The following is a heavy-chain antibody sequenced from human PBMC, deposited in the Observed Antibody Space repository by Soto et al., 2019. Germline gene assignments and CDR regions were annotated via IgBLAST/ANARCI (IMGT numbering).Heavy chain of an antibody. CDR2: IYPGDSDT. CDR3: AGGGVCVVISRSSDCYGIAV. D-gene: IGHD3-10*01. J-gene: IGHJ6*01. CDR1: EYNFASYW. Sequence: GESLKISCKGSEYNFASYWIGWVRQMPGKGLEWMGLIYPGDSDTRYSPSFQGQVTFSADKSICTAYLQWSSLKASDTAMYYCAGGGVCVVISRSSDCYGIAVWGQGTTVTVSS. V-gene: IGHV5-51*01.